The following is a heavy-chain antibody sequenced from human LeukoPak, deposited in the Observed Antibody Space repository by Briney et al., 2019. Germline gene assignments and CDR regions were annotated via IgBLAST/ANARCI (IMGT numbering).Heavy chain of an antibody. D-gene: IGHD4-17*01. V-gene: IGHV4-34*01. Sequence: SETLSLTCAVYGGSFSGYYWSWIRQPPGKGLEWIGEINHSGSTNYNPSLKSRVTISVDTSKNQFSLKLSSVTAEDTAVYYCARATVTTYRRRSKYYFDYWGQGTLVTVSS. CDR3: ARATVTTYRRRSKYYFDY. CDR1: GGSFSGYY. CDR2: INHSGST. J-gene: IGHJ4*02.